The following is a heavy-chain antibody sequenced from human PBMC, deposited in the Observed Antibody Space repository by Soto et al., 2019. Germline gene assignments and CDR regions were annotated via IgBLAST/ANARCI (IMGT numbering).Heavy chain of an antibody. CDR1: GGTFSSYA. V-gene: IGHV1-69*13. D-gene: IGHD2-2*01. CDR3: ARVSNVVVPVATYYYYGMDV. CDR2: IIPIFGTA. J-gene: IGHJ6*02. Sequence: SVKVSCKASGGTFSSYAISWVRQAPGQGLEWMGGIIPIFGTANYAQKFQGRVTITADESTSTAYMELSSLRSEDTAVYYCARVSNVVVPVATYYYYGMDVWGQGTTVTVSS.